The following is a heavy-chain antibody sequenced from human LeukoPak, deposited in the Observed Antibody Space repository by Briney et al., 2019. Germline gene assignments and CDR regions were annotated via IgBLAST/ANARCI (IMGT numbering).Heavy chain of an antibody. V-gene: IGHV1-2*02. Sequence: ASVKVSCKTSGYTFTGYYMHWVRQAPGQGLEWMGWIHPISGATNYAPRFQDRVTMTRDTSISPAYMELSRLISDDMAVYYCARDLEASSSLDYWGQGTLATVSS. D-gene: IGHD6-6*01. CDR3: ARDLEASSSLDY. CDR1: GYTFTGYY. J-gene: IGHJ4*02. CDR2: IHPISGAT.